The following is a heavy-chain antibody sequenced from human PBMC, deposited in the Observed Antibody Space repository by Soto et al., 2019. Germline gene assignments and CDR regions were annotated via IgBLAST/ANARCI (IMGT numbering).Heavy chain of an antibody. V-gene: IGHV1-8*01. CDR3: ARVWCSGGSCYPPDAFDI. Sequence: ASVKVSCKASGYTFTSYDINWVRQATGQGLEWMGWMNPNSGNTGYAQKFQGRVTMTRNTSISTAYMELSSLRSEDTAVYYCARVWCSGGSCYPPDAFDIWGQGTMVTVSS. CDR1: GYTFTSYD. CDR2: MNPNSGNT. J-gene: IGHJ3*02. D-gene: IGHD2-15*01.